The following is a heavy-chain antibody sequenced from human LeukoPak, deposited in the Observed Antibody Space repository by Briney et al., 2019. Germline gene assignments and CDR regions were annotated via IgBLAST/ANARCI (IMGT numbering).Heavy chain of an antibody. CDR2: IYYSGST. CDR3: ARVVGATLDY. J-gene: IGHJ4*02. V-gene: IGHV4-39*07. D-gene: IGHD1-26*01. CDR1: GDSISSSSYY. Sequence: PSETLSLTCTVSGDSISSSSYYWGWIRQPPGKGLEWIGSIYYSGSTYYNPSLKSRVTISVDTSKNQFSLKLSSVTAADTAVYYCARVVGATLDYWGQGTLVTVSS.